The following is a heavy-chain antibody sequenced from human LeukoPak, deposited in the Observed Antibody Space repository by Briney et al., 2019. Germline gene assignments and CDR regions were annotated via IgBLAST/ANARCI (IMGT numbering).Heavy chain of an antibody. V-gene: IGHV3-30-3*01. CDR3: ARDANWGEIDY. Sequence: GGSLRLSCAASQFTFTYYAMRWVRQAPGKGLEWVAIISYDGSDKYYADSVKGRFSIFRDNSKNTQYLQMDSLRPEDTAVYYCARDANWGEIDYWGQGTLVTVSS. CDR1: QFTFTYYA. J-gene: IGHJ4*02. D-gene: IGHD7-27*01. CDR2: ISYDGSDK.